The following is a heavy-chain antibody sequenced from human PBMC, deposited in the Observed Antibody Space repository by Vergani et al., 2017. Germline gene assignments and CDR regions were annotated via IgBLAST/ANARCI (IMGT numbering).Heavy chain of an antibody. V-gene: IGHV3-9*01. CDR1: GFTFQAFA. J-gene: IGHJ2*01. D-gene: IGHD3-16*01. CDR2: IDRNYGVK. Sequence: VEAGGGLVQPGGSLRLSCTASGFTFQAFAFHWVRQVSGRGLEWVSGIDRNYGVKNGNSFEGRFSISRDNAKKAVFLQMNNLRPEDTALYFCVKDNDYDADGPFDLWGRGTLVTVSS. CDR3: VKDNDYDADGPFDL.